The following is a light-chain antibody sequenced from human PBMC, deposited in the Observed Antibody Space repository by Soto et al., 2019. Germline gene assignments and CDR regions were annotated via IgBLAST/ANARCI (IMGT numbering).Light chain of an antibody. J-gene: IGKJ4*01. CDR3: QQRPNWPLT. Sequence: EIVLTQSPATLSLSPGERATLSCRASQSISSHLAWYQQKPGQAPRLLMYDVSNRATDIPARFSGSGSGTDFPRTISSLEPEDFAVYYCQQRPNWPLTFGGGTKVEIK. CDR1: QSISSH. CDR2: DVS. V-gene: IGKV3-11*01.